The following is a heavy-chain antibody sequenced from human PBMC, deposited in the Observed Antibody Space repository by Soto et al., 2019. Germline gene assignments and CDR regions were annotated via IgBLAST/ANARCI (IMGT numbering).Heavy chain of an antibody. V-gene: IGHV3-21*01. CDR3: ARRGLWFGELIYFDY. D-gene: IGHD3-10*01. CDR1: VFTFSIYS. J-gene: IGHJ4*01. Sequence: GGSLRLSCAASVFTFSIYSMNWVRQAPGKGLEWVSSISSSSSYIYYADSVKGRFTISRDNAKNSLYLQMNSLRAEDTAVYYCARRGLWFGELIYFDYWGQGTMVTVSS. CDR2: ISSSSSYI.